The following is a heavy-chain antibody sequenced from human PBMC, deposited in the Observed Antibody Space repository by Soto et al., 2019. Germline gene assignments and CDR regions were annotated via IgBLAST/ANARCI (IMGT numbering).Heavy chain of an antibody. CDR2: ISGSGAST. CDR3: AHFDWFIDY. V-gene: IGHV3-23*01. CDR1: GFTFSSYA. Sequence: GGSLRLSCAATGFTFSSYAMSWVRQAPGKGLEWVSAISGSGASTYYADSVKGRFTISRDNSKNTLYLQMNSLRAEDTAVYYCAHFDWFIDYWGQGTLVTVSS. J-gene: IGHJ4*02. D-gene: IGHD3-9*01.